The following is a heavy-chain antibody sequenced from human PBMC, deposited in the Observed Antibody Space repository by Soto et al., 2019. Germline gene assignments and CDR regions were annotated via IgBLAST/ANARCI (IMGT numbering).Heavy chain of an antibody. D-gene: IGHD2-15*01. V-gene: IGHV2-5*02. J-gene: IGHJ6*03. CDR1: GFSLSTSGVG. CDR3: AHGIGLVVVTAAGILMCYYYYSMDV. CDR2: IYWDDDK. Sequence: SGPTLVKPTQTLTLTCTFSGFSLSTSGVGVGWVRQPPGKALEWLALIYWDDDKRHSPSLKSRLTITKETSNNQVVLTMTNMDPVDTTTYCGAHGIGLVVVTAAGILMCYYYYSMDVWGKGTTVTVSS.